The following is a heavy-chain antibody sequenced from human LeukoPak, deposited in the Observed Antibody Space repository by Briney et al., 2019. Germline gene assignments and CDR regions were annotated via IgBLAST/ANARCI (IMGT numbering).Heavy chain of an antibody. CDR3: ARGMFGGVSSARVDYYYYYMDV. D-gene: IGHD3-16*01. J-gene: IGHJ6*03. CDR1: GGSISSYY. CDR2: IYTSGST. V-gene: IGHV4-4*07. Sequence: PSETLSLTCTVPGGSISSYYWSWIRQPAGKGLEWIGRIYTSGSTNYNPSLKSRVTMSVDTSKNQFSLKLSSVTAADTAVYYCARGMFGGVSSARVDYYYYYMDVWGKGTTVTVSS.